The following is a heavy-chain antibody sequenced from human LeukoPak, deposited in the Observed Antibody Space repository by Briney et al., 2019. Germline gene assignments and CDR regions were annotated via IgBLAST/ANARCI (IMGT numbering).Heavy chain of an antibody. CDR2: INHSGST. V-gene: IGHV4-34*01. Sequence: PSETLSLTCAVYGGSFIGYYWSGIRQPPGKGLEWSGEINHSGSTNYNPSLKSRVTISVDTSKNQFSLKLSSVTAANTAVYYCARGWKEQRYFDWLLSPSWFDPWGQGTLVTVSS. CDR1: GGSFIGYY. D-gene: IGHD3-9*01. CDR3: ARGWKEQRYFDWLLSPSWFDP. J-gene: IGHJ5*02.